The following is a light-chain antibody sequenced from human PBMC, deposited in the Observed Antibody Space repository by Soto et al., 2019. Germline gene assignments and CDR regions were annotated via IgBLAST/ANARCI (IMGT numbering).Light chain of an antibody. CDR1: PSVTNY. V-gene: IGKV3D-15*01. CDR2: GAF. Sequence: EIVLTQSPATLSLSPGERATLSCRASPSVTNYLAWYQQKPGQPPRLLIYGAFNRAAGIPARFSGSGSGTEFTLTISSLQSEDFAVYYCQQYNNWPSITFGQGTRLENK. CDR3: QQYNNWPSIT. J-gene: IGKJ5*01.